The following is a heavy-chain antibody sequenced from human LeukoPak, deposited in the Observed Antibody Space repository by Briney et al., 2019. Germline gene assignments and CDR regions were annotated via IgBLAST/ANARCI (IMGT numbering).Heavy chain of an antibody. CDR2: IYYSGST. V-gene: IGHV4-59*01. CDR1: GGSISSYY. D-gene: IGHD2-21*01. J-gene: IGHJ3*02. CDR3: ARDDSPYDAFDI. Sequence: PSETLSLTCTVSGGSISSYYWSWIRQPPGKGLEWIGYIYYSGSTNYNPSLKSRVTISVDTSKNQFSLKLSSVTAADTAVYYCARDDSPYDAFDIWGQGTMVTVSS.